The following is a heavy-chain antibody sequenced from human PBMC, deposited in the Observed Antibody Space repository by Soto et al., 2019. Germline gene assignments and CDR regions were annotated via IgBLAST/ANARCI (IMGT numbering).Heavy chain of an antibody. CDR2: IYYSGST. CDR1: GGSISSYY. Sequence: SETLSLTCTVSGGSISSYYWSWIRQPPGKVLEWIGYIYYSGSTNYKPSLKSRVSISVDTSKNQFSLKLSSLTAADTAVYYCATMYYNDSSAFLEYWGQGTLVTVSS. CDR3: ATMYYNDSSAFLEY. V-gene: IGHV4-59*12. J-gene: IGHJ4*02. D-gene: IGHD3-22*01.